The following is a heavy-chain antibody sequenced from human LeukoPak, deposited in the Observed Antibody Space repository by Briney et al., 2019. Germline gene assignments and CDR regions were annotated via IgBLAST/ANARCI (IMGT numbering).Heavy chain of an antibody. CDR1: GGSFSGYY. Sequence: PSETLSLTCAVYGGSFSGYYWSWIRQPPGKGLEWIGEINHSGSTNYNPSLKRRVTISVDKSENQFSLNLSSVTAADTAVYYCVANGWYALDIWGQGTMVTVSS. CDR2: INHSGST. CDR3: VANGWYALDI. D-gene: IGHD6-19*01. J-gene: IGHJ3*02. V-gene: IGHV4-34*01.